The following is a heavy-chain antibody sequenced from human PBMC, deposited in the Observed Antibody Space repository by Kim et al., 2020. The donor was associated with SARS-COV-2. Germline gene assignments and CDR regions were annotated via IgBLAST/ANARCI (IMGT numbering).Heavy chain of an antibody. CDR2: ISWNSGSI. V-gene: IGHV3-9*01. CDR3: AKANDYDILTGYVY. Sequence: GGSLRLSCAASGFTFDDYAMHWVRQAPGKGLEWVSGISWNSGSIGYADSVKGRFTISRDNAMNSLYLQMNSLRAEDTALYYCAKANDYDILTGYVYWGQGTLVTVSS. CDR1: GFTFDDYA. D-gene: IGHD3-9*01. J-gene: IGHJ4*02.